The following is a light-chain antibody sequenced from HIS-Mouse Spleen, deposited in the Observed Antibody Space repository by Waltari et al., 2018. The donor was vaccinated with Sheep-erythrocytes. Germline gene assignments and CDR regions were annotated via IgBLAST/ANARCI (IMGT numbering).Light chain of an antibody. Sequence: SYELTQPPSVSVSPGQTASITCSGEKSGDKYACWYQQKPGQSPVLVIYQDSKRPSEFLDRLYGTTYGNPAPLTVSGIQDMDEADYYCQAWDSSTAWVFGGWTKLTVL. CDR1: KSGDKY. CDR3: QAWDSSTAWV. J-gene: IGLJ3*02. V-gene: IGLV3-1*01. CDR2: QDS.